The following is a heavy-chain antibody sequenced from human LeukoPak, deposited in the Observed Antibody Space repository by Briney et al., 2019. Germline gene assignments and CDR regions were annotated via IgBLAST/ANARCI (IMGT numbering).Heavy chain of an antibody. Sequence: ASVKVSCKTSGYTFISYYMHWVRQAPGQGLEWMGWINPNSGGTNYAQKFQGRVTMTRDTSISTAYMELSRLRSDDTAVYYCARIALDPGWGIVYYGSGSYSRVFDYWGQGTLVTVSS. CDR3: ARIALDPGWGIVYYGSGSYSRVFDY. V-gene: IGHV1-2*02. CDR1: GYTFISYY. J-gene: IGHJ4*02. CDR2: INPNSGGT. D-gene: IGHD3-10*01.